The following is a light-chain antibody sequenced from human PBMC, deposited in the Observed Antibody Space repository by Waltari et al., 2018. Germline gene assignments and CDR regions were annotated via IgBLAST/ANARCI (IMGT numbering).Light chain of an antibody. J-gene: IGKJ4*01. CDR1: QSIGSD. CDR3: HQRSDWPLT. Sequence: IVLTQSPVTLSLSPGERATLSCRASQSIGSDLAWYRRKPGQPPRLLGFGASGRATGTPARVSGSGSGTDFTLTISSLDPEDFAVYYCHQRSDWPLTFGGGTRVEIK. CDR2: GAS. V-gene: IGKV3-11*01.